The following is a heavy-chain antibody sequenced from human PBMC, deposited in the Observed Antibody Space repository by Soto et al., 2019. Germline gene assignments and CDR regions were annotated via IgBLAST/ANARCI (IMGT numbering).Heavy chain of an antibody. Sequence: ASVKVSCKASGYTFTSYYMHWVRQAPGQGLEWMGIINPSGGSTSYAQKFQGRVTMTRDTSTSTVYMELSSLRSEDTAVYYCARDRSSLPTENWFDPWGQGTLVTVSS. CDR2: INPSGGST. D-gene: IGHD6-6*01. CDR1: GYTFTSYY. J-gene: IGHJ5*02. V-gene: IGHV1-46*03. CDR3: ARDRSSLPTENWFDP.